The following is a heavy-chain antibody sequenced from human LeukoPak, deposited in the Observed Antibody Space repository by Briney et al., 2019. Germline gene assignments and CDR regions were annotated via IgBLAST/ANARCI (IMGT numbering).Heavy chain of an antibody. CDR3: ARSNYGDYDLYFDY. V-gene: IGHV4-4*07. J-gene: IGHJ4*02. CDR2: IYISGST. D-gene: IGHD4-17*01. Sequence: SETLSLTCTFSGGSISTYYWSWIRQPAGKGLEWIGRIYISGSTNYNPSLKSRVTMSVDTSKNQFSLKLSSVTAADTAVYYCARSNYGDYDLYFDYWGQGTLVTVSS. CDR1: GGSISTYY.